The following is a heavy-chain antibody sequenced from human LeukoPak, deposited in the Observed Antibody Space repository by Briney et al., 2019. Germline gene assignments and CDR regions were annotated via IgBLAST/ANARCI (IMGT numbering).Heavy chain of an antibody. CDR3: AKFRARGAFDI. Sequence: PWGSLRLSCAASGXTFSTSDMGWVRQAPGKGLEWVSSISGGGGTTFYADSVKGRFTISRDNSKSTLYLQMNSLSAADTAVYYCAKFRARGAFDIWGQGTMVTVSS. V-gene: IGHV3-23*01. CDR2: ISGGGGTT. CDR1: GXTFSTSD. J-gene: IGHJ3*02.